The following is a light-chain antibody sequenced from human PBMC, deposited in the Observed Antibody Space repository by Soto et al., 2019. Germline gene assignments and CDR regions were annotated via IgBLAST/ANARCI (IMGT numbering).Light chain of an antibody. CDR2: DAS. CDR3: QQFNSDPLLT. CDR1: QGISSA. V-gene: IGKV1-13*02. J-gene: IGKJ4*01. Sequence: AIQLTQSPSSLSASVGDRVTITCRASQGISSALAWYQQKPGKAPKLLIYDASSLESGVPSRFSGSGSGTDFTLTISSLQPEDFATYYCQQFNSDPLLTFCGGTKGEIK.